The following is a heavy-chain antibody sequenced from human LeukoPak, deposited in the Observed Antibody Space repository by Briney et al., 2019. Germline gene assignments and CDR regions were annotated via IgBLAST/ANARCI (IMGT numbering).Heavy chain of an antibody. CDR3: ARGYRTHQTFYNYQLFDY. D-gene: IGHD1-1*01. Sequence: PSETLSLTCAVYGGSFSGYYWNWIRQSPVKGLEWIGEIDHFGNTNYNPSLKSRVTILGDTSKNQFSLRLNSVTAADTAVYYCARGYRTHQTFYNYQLFDYWGQGTQVTVSS. CDR2: IDHFGNT. J-gene: IGHJ4*02. V-gene: IGHV4-34*01. CDR1: GGSFSGYY.